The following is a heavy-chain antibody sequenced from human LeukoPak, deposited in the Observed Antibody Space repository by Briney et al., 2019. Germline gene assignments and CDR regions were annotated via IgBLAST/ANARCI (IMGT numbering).Heavy chain of an antibody. CDR3: ARGYDSSAYYPFNY. J-gene: IGHJ4*02. CDR1: GDSVSSSVYY. CDR2: MYYSGST. D-gene: IGHD3-22*01. V-gene: IGHV4-39*07. Sequence: SETLSLICTVSGDSVSSSVYYWGWIRQPPGKGLEWIGSMYYSGSTYYNPSLNSRVTISVDTSKNQFSLMLSSVTAADTAVYYCARGYDSSAYYPFNYWGQGTLVTVSS.